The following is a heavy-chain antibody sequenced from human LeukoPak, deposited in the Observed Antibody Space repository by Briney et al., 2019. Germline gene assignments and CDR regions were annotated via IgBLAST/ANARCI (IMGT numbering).Heavy chain of an antibody. CDR2: ISYDGSNK. V-gene: IGHV3-30-3*01. CDR3: ARVRLRGYYYYGMDV. Sequence: GGSLRLSCAASGFTFSSYAMHWVRQAPGKGLEWVAVISYDGSNKYYADSVKGRFTISRDNSKNTLYLQMNSLRAEDTAVYYCARVRLRGYYYYGMDVWGQGTMVTVSS. D-gene: IGHD2-15*01. CDR1: GFTFSSYA. J-gene: IGHJ6*02.